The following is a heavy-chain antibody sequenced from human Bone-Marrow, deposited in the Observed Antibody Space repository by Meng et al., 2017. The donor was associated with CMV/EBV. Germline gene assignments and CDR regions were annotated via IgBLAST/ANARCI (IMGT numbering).Heavy chain of an antibody. J-gene: IGHJ4*02. V-gene: IGHV4-34*01. CDR3: ARFSVGATPPHGDY. Sequence: SETLSLTCAVYGGSFSGYYWSWIRQPPGKGLEWIGEINHSGSTNYNPSLKSRVTISVDTSKNQFSLKLSSVTAADTAVYYCARFSVGATPPHGDYWGQGAVVTVSS. D-gene: IGHD1-26*01. CDR1: GGSFSGYY. CDR2: INHSGST.